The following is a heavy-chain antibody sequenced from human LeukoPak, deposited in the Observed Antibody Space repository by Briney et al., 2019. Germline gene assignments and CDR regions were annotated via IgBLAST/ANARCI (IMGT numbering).Heavy chain of an antibody. Sequence: ASETLSLTCTVSGGSISSSSYYWGWIRQPPGKGLEWIGSIYYSGSTYYNPSLKSRVTISVDTSKNQFSLKLSSVTAADTAVYYCERRPYYDILTGYYKAYYFDYWGQGTLVTVSS. CDR3: ERRPYYDILTGYYKAYYFDY. J-gene: IGHJ4*02. CDR2: IYYSGST. V-gene: IGHV4-39*01. D-gene: IGHD3-9*01. CDR1: GGSISSSSYY.